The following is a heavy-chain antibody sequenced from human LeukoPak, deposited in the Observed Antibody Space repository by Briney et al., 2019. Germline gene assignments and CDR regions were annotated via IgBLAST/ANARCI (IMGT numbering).Heavy chain of an antibody. J-gene: IGHJ6*02. CDR3: ARGKSRPLRLRYYGMDV. Sequence: EXLXLTXAXYGGSFSGYYWSWIRQPPGKGLEWIGEINHSGSTNYNPSLKSRVTISVDTSKNQFSLKLSSVTAADTAVYYCARGKSRPLRLRYYGMDVWGQGTTVTVSS. CDR1: GGSFSGYY. CDR2: INHSGST. D-gene: IGHD2-15*01. V-gene: IGHV4-34*01.